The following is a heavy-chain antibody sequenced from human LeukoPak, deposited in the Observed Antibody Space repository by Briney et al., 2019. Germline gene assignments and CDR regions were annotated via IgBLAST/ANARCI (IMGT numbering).Heavy chain of an antibody. V-gene: IGHV4-39*07. D-gene: IGHD3-16*02. Sequence: SETLSLTCTVSGGSISSGGYYWSWIRQPPGKGLEWIGEINHSGSTNYNPSLKSRVTISVDTSKNQFSLKLSSVTAADTAVYYCARAAFYDYVWGSYRSGFDYWGQGTLVTVSS. CDR3: ARAAFYDYVWGSYRSGFDY. CDR2: INHSGST. J-gene: IGHJ4*02. CDR1: GGSISSGGYY.